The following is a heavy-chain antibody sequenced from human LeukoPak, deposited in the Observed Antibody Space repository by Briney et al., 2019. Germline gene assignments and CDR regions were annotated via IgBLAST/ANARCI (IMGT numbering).Heavy chain of an antibody. J-gene: IGHJ6*02. CDR2: ISLVGSNK. V-gene: IGHV3-30*03. Sequence: GGSLRPSCAAAGLTFSSTGMHWVRQDPGKGLGWVTLISLVGSNKSYAASVKGRLTISRDNSKNTLYLQMNSLRAEDTAVYYCASSSCSGWYLEGGCYGMDVWGQGTTVTVSS. CDR3: ASSSCSGWYLEGGCYGMDV. CDR1: GLTFSSTG. D-gene: IGHD6-13*01.